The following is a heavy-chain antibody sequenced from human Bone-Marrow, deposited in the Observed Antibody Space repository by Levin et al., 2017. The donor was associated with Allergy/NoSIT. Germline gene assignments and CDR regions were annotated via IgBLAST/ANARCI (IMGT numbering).Heavy chain of an antibody. D-gene: IGHD2-2*01. V-gene: IGHV3-21*01. CDR1: GFTFSSYS. Sequence: GGSLRLSCAASGFTFSSYSMNWVRQAPGKGLEWVSSISSSSSYIYYADSVKGRFTISRDNAKNSLYLQMNSLRAEDTAVYYCARDGQYQLLNHYYYYGMDVWGQGTTVTVSS. CDR2: ISSSSSYI. J-gene: IGHJ6*02. CDR3: ARDGQYQLLNHYYYYGMDV.